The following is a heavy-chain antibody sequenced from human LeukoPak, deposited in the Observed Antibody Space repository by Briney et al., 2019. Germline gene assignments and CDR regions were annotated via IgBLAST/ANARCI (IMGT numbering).Heavy chain of an antibody. D-gene: IGHD4-11*01. CDR3: ARTTVTTRYFDV. J-gene: IGHJ2*01. CDR2: INHRGST. V-gene: IGHV4-34*01. CDR1: GGSFSGYY. Sequence: SESLSVTCAVYGGSFSGYYWSGIRPPPGRGGEWVGEINHRGSTNYNPPITCRVTIPVDTSKNQFPLKWSSVTAEDTAVYYCARTTVTTRYFDVWGRGTLVTVSS.